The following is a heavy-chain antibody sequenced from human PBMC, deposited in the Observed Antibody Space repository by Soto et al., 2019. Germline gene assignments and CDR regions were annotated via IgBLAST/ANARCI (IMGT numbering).Heavy chain of an antibody. V-gene: IGHV1-18*04. J-gene: IGHJ4*02. D-gene: IGHD1-26*01. Sequence: ASVKVSCKASGYTFTSYGISWVRQAPGQGLEWMGWISAYNGNTNYAQKLQGRVTMTTDTSTSTAYMELRSMRSDDTAVYYCARTRSGSHPGPSYFDYWGQGTLVTVSS. CDR2: ISAYNGNT. CDR1: GYTFTSYG. CDR3: ARTRSGSHPGPSYFDY.